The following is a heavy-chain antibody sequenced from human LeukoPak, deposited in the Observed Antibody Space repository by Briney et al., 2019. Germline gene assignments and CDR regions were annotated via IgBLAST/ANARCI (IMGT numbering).Heavy chain of an antibody. CDR3: ARHPRPFLTVRTGYFDY. D-gene: IGHD3-9*01. Sequence: PSETQSLTCAVYGGSFSGYYWSWIRQPPGKGLEWIGEINHSGSTNYNPSLKSRVTISVDTSKNQFSLKLSSVTAADTAVYYCARHPRPFLTVRTGYFDYWGQGTLVTVSS. J-gene: IGHJ4*02. CDR1: GGSFSGYY. CDR2: INHSGST. V-gene: IGHV4-34*01.